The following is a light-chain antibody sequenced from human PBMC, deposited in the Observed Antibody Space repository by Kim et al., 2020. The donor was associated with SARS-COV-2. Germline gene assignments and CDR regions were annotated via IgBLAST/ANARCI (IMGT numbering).Light chain of an antibody. Sequence: SPGERATLSCRASQSVSSSYLAWYQQKPGQAPRLLIYGASSRATGIPDRFSGRGSGTDFTLTISRLEPEDFAVYYCQQYGSSPRTFGGGTKVDIK. V-gene: IGKV3-20*01. CDR1: QSVSSSY. CDR3: QQYGSSPRT. CDR2: GAS. J-gene: IGKJ4*01.